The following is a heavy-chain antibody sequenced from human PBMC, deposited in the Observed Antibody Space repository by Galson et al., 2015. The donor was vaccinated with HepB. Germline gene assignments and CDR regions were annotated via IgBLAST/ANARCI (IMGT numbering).Heavy chain of an antibody. V-gene: IGHV4-34*01. CDR3: AREGYYDFWSSYRYWFDP. Sequence: ETLSLTCAVYGGSFSGYYWSWIRQPPGKGLEWIGEINHSGSTNYNPSLKSRVTISVDTSKNQFSLKLSSVTAADTAVYYCAREGYYDFWSSYRYWFDPWGQGTLVTVSS. J-gene: IGHJ5*02. D-gene: IGHD3-3*01. CDR2: INHSGST. CDR1: GGSFSGYY.